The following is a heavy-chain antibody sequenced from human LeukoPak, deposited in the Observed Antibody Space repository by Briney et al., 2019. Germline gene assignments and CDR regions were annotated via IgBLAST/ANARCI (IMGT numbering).Heavy chain of an antibody. V-gene: IGHV1-2*02. D-gene: IGHD5-24*01. J-gene: IGHJ5*02. CDR2: INPNSGGT. Sequence: ASVKVSCKASGYTFTGYYMHWVRQAPGQGLEWMGWINPNSGGTNYAQKFQGRVTMTRDTSISTAYMGLSRLRSDDTAVYYCARDPGYIGVRYNWFDPWGQGTLVTVSS. CDR3: ARDPGYIGVRYNWFDP. CDR1: GYTFTGYY.